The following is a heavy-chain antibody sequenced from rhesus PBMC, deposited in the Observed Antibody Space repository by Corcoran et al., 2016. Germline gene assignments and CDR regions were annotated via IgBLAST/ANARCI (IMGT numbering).Heavy chain of an antibody. CDR2: IYGRGSST. CDR3: ARAPDGWNDGYY. D-gene: IGHD1-14*01. CDR1: GGSISSSY. Sequence: QLQLQESGPGLVKPSETLSVTCAVSGGSISSSYWSGIRQAPGKGLEWIGYIYGRGSSTNYNPSLKIRVTLSVATSTNQLSLKLSSVTTADTAVYYCARAPDGWNDGYYWGQGVLVTVSS. V-gene: IGHV4-169*01. J-gene: IGHJ4*01.